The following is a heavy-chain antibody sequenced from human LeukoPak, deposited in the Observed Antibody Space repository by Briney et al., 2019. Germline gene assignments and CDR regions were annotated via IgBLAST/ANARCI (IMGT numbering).Heavy chain of an antibody. Sequence: QPGGSLRLSCAASGFTVSSNYMSWVRQAPGKGPEWVSVIYSGGSTYYADSVKGRFTISRDNSKNTLYLQMNSLRAEDTALYYCASWGYYDSSGYYQIDYWGQGTLVTVSS. CDR3: ASWGYYDSSGYYQIDY. J-gene: IGHJ4*02. CDR2: IYSGGST. CDR1: GFTVSSNY. V-gene: IGHV3-66*02. D-gene: IGHD3-22*01.